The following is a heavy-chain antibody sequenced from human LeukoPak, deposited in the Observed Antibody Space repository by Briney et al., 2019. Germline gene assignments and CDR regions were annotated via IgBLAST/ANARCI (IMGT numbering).Heavy chain of an antibody. Sequence: GESLKISCKGSGYSFTSYWIGWVRQMPGKGLEWMGIIYPGDSDTRYSPSFQGQVTISADKSISTAYLPWSSLKASDTAMYYCARQPDHYYYDSSGYCDYWGQGTLVTVSS. J-gene: IGHJ4*02. V-gene: IGHV5-51*01. CDR1: GYSFTSYW. D-gene: IGHD3-22*01. CDR3: ARQPDHYYYDSSGYCDY. CDR2: IYPGDSDT.